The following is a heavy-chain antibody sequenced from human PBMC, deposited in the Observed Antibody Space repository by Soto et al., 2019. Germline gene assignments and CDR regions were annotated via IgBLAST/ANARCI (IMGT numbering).Heavy chain of an antibody. V-gene: IGHV2-5*01. CDR2: IYWNDDK. CDR1: GFSLSTSGVG. D-gene: IGHD2-15*01. Sequence: SGPTLVKPTQTLTLTCTFSGFSLSTSGVGVGWIRQPPGKALEWLALIYWNDDKRYSPSLKTRLTITKDTSKNQVVLTMTNMDPVDTATYYCAHSLGYCSGGSCYIYYYGMDVWGQGTTVTVSS. J-gene: IGHJ6*02. CDR3: AHSLGYCSGGSCYIYYYGMDV.